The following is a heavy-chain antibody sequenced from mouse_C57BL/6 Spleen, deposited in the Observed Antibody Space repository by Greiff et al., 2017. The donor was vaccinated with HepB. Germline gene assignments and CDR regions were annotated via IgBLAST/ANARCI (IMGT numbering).Heavy chain of an antibody. D-gene: IGHD1-1*01. V-gene: IGHV1-22*01. Sequence: EVQLQQSGPELVKPGASVKMSCKASGYTFTDYNMHWVKQSHGKSLEWIGYINPNNGGTSYNQKFKGKATLTVNKSSSTAYMELRSLTSEDSAVYYCARHPYYYGSSPYYYAMDDWGQGTSVTVSS. CDR2: INPNNGGT. CDR3: ARHPYYYGSSPYYYAMDD. CDR1: GYTFTDYN. J-gene: IGHJ4*01.